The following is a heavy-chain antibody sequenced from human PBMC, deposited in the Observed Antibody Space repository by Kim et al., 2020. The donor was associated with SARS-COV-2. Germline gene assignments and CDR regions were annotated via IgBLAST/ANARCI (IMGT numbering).Heavy chain of an antibody. Sequence: GGSLRLSCVASDFIVSSNYMTWVRQAPGKGLEWISLTYTDVTTYYADSVKGRYSISTDNSKNTLYLHMSSMRAEDTAVYYCFATRRGYWGQGTVVTVSS. V-gene: IGHV3-53*01. J-gene: IGHJ4*02. CDR1: DFIVSSNY. CDR2: TYTDVTT. CDR3: FATRRGY.